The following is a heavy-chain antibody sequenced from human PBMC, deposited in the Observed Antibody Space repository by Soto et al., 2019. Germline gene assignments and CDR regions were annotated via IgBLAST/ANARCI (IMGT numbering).Heavy chain of an antibody. CDR2: INPSGGST. CDR3: ARDLGGGSYRSHDAFDI. CDR1: GYTFTSYY. Sequence: EASVKVSCKASGYTFTSYYMHWVRQAPGQGLEWMGIINPSGGSTSYAQKFQGRVTMTRDTSTSTVYMELSSLRSEDTAVYYCARDLGGGSYRSHDAFDIWGQGTMVTVSS. D-gene: IGHD1-26*01. V-gene: IGHV1-46*01. J-gene: IGHJ3*02.